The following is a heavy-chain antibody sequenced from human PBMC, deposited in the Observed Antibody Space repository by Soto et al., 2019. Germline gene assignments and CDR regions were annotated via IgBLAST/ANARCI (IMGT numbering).Heavy chain of an antibody. J-gene: IGHJ4*02. Sequence: GGSLRLSCATSGFTFSDYYMSWIRQAPGKGLEWVSYIGTRGNTKYYADSVRGRFTISRDNAKNSLYLQMNSLRADDTAVYYCARDGTEYYGEYYDYWGQGIPVTVSS. V-gene: IGHV3-11*01. CDR2: IGTRGNTK. CDR3: ARDGTEYYGEYYDY. CDR1: GFTFSDYY. D-gene: IGHD4-17*01.